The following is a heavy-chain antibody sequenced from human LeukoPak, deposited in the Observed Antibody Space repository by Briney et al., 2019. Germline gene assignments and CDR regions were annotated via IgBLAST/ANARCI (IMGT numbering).Heavy chain of an antibody. D-gene: IGHD6-13*01. V-gene: IGHV3-48*04. Sequence: GGSLRLSCAASGFTFSTYSMNWVRQAPGKGLGWVSYIDSGSSSIYYADSVKGRFTISRDNAKNSLYLQMNSLRAEDTAVYYCARRGSSWCFDSWGQGTLVTVSS. J-gene: IGHJ4*02. CDR2: IDSGSSSI. CDR3: ARRGSSWCFDS. CDR1: GFTFSTYS.